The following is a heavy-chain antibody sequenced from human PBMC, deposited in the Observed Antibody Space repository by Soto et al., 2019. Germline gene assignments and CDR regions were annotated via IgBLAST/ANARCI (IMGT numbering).Heavy chain of an antibody. CDR3: GRDLGWAFDS. D-gene: IGHD6-19*01. V-gene: IGHV3-48*02. CDR2: ISGGGRPI. CDR1: GFTFSTFS. Sequence: EVQLVESGGGSVQPGGSLRLSCAASGFTFSTFSMNWVRQAPGRGLEWISYISGGGRPISYADSVKGRFTISRDNAKNYLYLQMDSQTDEYTAVYYCGRDLGWAFDSWGQGTLVTVSS. J-gene: IGHJ4*02.